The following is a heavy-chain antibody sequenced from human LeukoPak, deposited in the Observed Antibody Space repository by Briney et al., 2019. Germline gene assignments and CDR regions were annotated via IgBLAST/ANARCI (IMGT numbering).Heavy chain of an antibody. V-gene: IGHV3-23*01. J-gene: IGHJ4*02. Sequence: GGSLRLSCAASGFTFSSYGMSWVRQAPGKGLEWVSAISGSGGSTYYADSVKGRFTISRDNAKSTLHLQMNSLRVEDTAVYYCARARNGSFDYWGQGTLVTVSS. CDR1: GFTFSSYG. CDR2: ISGSGGST. D-gene: IGHD2-15*01. CDR3: ARARNGSFDY.